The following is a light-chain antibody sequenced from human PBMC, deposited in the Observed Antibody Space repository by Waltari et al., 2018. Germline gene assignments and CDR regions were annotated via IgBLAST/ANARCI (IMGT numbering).Light chain of an antibody. J-gene: IGLJ3*02. V-gene: IGLV6-57*01. CDR2: DNV. CDR3: QSYDDNNHGL. CDR1: SGSLASSS. Sequence: NFVLTQPHSVSESPGKTVTISCPRNSGSLASSSVPWYQQRPGSSPSTVIYDNVERPSGVPDRFSGSIDSFSNSASLTISGLKTEDEADYYCQSYDDNNHGLFGGGTKLTVL.